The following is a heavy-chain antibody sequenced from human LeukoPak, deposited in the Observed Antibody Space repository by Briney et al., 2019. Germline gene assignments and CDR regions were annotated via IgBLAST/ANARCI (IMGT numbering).Heavy chain of an antibody. D-gene: IGHD3-3*01. CDR3: AKDGRITIFGVVILFDY. CDR2: IRYDGSNK. V-gene: IGHV3-30*02. J-gene: IGHJ4*02. Sequence: PGGSLRLSCAASGFTFSSYGMHWVRQAPGKGLEWVAFIRYDGSNKYYADSVKGRFTISRDNSKNTLYLQMNSLLAEDTAVYYCAKDGRITIFGVVILFDYWGQGTLVTVSS. CDR1: GFTFSSYG.